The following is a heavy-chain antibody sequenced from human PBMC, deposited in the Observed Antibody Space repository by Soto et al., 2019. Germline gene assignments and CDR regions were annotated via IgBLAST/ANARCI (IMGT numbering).Heavy chain of an antibody. D-gene: IGHD3-10*01. V-gene: IGHV4-59*01. J-gene: IGHJ6*02. CDR3: ARDDMVLGDIIGPYSYYCGMDV. Sequence: PSETLSLTCTVSGGSISSYYWSWIRQPPGKGLEWIGYIYYSGSTNYNPSLKSRVTISVDTSKNQFSLKLSSVTAADTAVYYCARDDMVLGDIIGPYSYYCGMDVWGQGTRGTASS. CDR1: GGSISSYY. CDR2: IYYSGST.